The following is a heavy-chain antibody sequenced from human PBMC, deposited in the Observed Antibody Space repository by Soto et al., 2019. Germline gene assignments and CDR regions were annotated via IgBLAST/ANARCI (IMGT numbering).Heavy chain of an antibody. V-gene: IGHV5-51*01. CDR1: GYSFTSYW. J-gene: IGHJ4*02. CDR3: AITRDSRRQFFFDH. CDR2: IYPGDSDT. Sequence: GESLKISFKGSGYSFTSYWIGWVRQMPGKGLEWMGIIYPGDSDTRYSPSFQGQVTISADKSISTVYLQWSSLKASDTAMYYCAITRDSRRQFFFDHWGQGTLVTVSS. D-gene: IGHD3-22*01.